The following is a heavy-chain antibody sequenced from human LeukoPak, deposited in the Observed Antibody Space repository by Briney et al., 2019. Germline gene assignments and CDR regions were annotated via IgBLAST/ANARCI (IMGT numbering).Heavy chain of an antibody. V-gene: IGHV4-4*07. J-gene: IGHJ4*02. D-gene: IGHD2-15*01. CDR2: IYTSGST. CDR3: ARASYCSGGSCYYLFDY. Sequence: SETLSLTCTVSGGSISGYYWSWIRQPAGKGLEGIGRIYTSGSTNYNPSLKSRVTMSVDTSKNQFSLKLSSVTAADTAVYYCARASYCSGGSCYYLFDYWGQGTLVTVSS. CDR1: GGSISGYY.